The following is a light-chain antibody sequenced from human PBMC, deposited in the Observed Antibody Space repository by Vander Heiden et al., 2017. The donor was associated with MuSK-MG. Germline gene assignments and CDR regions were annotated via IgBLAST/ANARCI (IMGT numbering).Light chain of an antibody. V-gene: IGKV3-15*01. CDR2: GAS. J-gene: IGKJ2*01. CDR1: QSVSSN. CDR3: QQYNNWHPYT. Sequence: EIVMTQSPATLSVSPGERATLSCRASQSVSSNLAWYQQKPGQAPSLLIYGASTRATGIPARFSGSGSGTEFTLTISSLQSEDFAVYYCQQYNNWHPYTFGQGTKLEIK.